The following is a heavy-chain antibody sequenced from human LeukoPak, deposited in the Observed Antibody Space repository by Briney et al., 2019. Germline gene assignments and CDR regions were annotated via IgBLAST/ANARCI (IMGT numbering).Heavy chain of an antibody. Sequence: GGSLRLSCAASGFTFSSYAMNWVRQAPGKGLEWVSISGSGGDTYYADSVKGRFTISRDNSKNTLYLQMNSLRAEDTAVYYCAKARGATYGAYYFDYWGQGTLVTVSS. V-gene: IGHV3-23*01. J-gene: IGHJ4*02. CDR2: SGSGGDT. CDR1: GFTFSSYA. CDR3: AKARGATYGAYYFDY. D-gene: IGHD4/OR15-4a*01.